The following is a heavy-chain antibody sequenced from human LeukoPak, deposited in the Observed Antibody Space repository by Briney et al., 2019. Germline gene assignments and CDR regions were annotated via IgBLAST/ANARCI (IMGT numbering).Heavy chain of an antibody. J-gene: IGHJ3*02. CDR2: INHSGST. D-gene: IGHD3-22*01. V-gene: IGHV4-34*01. CDR3: ARKVYYYDSSGYYGPVRAFDI. Sequence: SETLSLTCAVYGGSFSGYYWSWIRQPPGKGLEWIGEINHSGSTNYNPSLKSRVTISVDTSKNQFSLKLSSVTAADTAVYYCARKVYYYDSSGYYGPVRAFDIWGQGTMVTVSP. CDR1: GGSFSGYY.